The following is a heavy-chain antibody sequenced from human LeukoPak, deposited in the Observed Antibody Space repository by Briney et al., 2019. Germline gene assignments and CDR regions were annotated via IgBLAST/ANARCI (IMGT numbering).Heavy chain of an antibody. V-gene: IGHV4-59*01. CDR1: SDSITNYY. D-gene: IGHD1-26*01. Sequence: PSETLSLTCTVSSDSITNYYWNWIRQPPGKGLEWIGHIYYSGSTTYNPSLKSRVTISLDTSKNQFSLKLSSVTAADTAVYYCARGGAGATTDFVYWGQGTLVTVSS. CDR2: IYYSGST. J-gene: IGHJ4*02. CDR3: ARGGAGATTDFVY.